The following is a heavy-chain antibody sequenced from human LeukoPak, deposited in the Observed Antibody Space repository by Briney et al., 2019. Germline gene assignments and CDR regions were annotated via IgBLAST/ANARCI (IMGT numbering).Heavy chain of an antibody. J-gene: IGHJ4*02. CDR3: ARDADGSSSVLSYYFDY. V-gene: IGHV3-30*01. Sequence: GGSLRLSCAASGFTFSSYAMHWVRQAPGKGLEWVAVISYDGSNKYYADSVKGRFTISRDNSKNTLHLQMNSLRAEDTAVYYCARDADGSSSVLSYYFDYWGQGTLVTVSS. CDR2: ISYDGSNK. D-gene: IGHD6-6*01. CDR1: GFTFSSYA.